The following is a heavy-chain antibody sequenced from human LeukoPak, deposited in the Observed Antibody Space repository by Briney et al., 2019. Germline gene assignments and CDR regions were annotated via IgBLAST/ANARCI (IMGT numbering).Heavy chain of an antibody. CDR3: ARQGTAWSGPGY. CDR1: GGSISSYY. V-gene: IGHV4-59*01. CDR2: IYYSGST. J-gene: IGHJ4*02. Sequence: SETLSLTCTVSGGSISSYYWSWIRQPPGKGLEWIGYIYYSGSTNYNPSLKSRVTISVDTSKNQFSLKLSSVTAADTAVYYCARQGTAWSGPGYWGQGTLVTVSS. D-gene: IGHD3-3*01.